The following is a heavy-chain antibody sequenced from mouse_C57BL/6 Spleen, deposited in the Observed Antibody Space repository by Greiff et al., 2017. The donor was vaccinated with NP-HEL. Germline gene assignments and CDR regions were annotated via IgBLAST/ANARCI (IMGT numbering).Heavy chain of an antibody. CDR3: ARHYDYDGFPFAY. J-gene: IGHJ3*01. D-gene: IGHD2-4*01. V-gene: IGHV1-18*01. CDR2: INPNNGGT. Sequence: VHVKQSGPELVKPGASVKIPCKASGYTFTDYNMDWVKQSHGKSLEWIGDINPNNGGTIYNQKFKGKATLTVDKSSSTAYMELRSLTSEDTAVYYCARHYDYDGFPFAYWGQGTLVTVSA. CDR1: GYTFTDYN.